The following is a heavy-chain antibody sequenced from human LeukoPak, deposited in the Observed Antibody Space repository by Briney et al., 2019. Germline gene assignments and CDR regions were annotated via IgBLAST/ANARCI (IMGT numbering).Heavy chain of an antibody. CDR2: INHSGST. CDR1: GGSLSGYY. Sequence: PSETLSLTCAVYGGSLSGYYWSWIRQPPGKGLEWIGEINHSGSTNYNPSLKSRVTISVDTSKNQFSLKLSSVTAADTAVYYCARADYYGSSGYYYWGQGTLVTVSS. D-gene: IGHD3-22*01. CDR3: ARADYYGSSGYYY. V-gene: IGHV4-34*01. J-gene: IGHJ4*02.